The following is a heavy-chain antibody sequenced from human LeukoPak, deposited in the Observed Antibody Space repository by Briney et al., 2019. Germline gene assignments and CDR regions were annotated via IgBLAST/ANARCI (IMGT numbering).Heavy chain of an antibody. CDR1: GYSISSGYY. J-gene: IGHJ4*02. D-gene: IGHD3-22*01. Sequence: SETLSLTCAVSGYSISSGYYGGWIRQPPGKGLEWIGSIYHSASTYYNPSLKSRVTISIDTSKNQFSLKLSSVTAADTAVYYCARVYYDSSGYPYYFDYWGQGTLVTVSS. CDR2: IYHSAST. CDR3: ARVYYDSSGYPYYFDY. V-gene: IGHV4-38-2*01.